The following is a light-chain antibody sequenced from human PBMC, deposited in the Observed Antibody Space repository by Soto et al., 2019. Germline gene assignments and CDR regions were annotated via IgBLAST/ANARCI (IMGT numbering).Light chain of an antibody. CDR1: QSVSSSY. V-gene: IGKV3-20*01. CDR2: GAS. Sequence: EIVLTQSPGTLSLSPGERATLSCRASQSVSSSYLAWYQQKPGQAPRLLIYGASSRATGIPDRFSGSGSGTHFTLPISRLEPEDFAVYYCQQYGSTYSFGQGTKLEIK. J-gene: IGKJ2*03. CDR3: QQYGSTYS.